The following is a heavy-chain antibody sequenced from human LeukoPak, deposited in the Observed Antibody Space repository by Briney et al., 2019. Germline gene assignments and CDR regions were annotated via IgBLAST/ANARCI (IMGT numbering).Heavy chain of an antibody. CDR1: GFTFSSYA. CDR2: IITSGSST. V-gene: IGHV3-23*01. Sequence: GGSLRLSCAASGFTFSSYAMRWVRQAAGEGREWVSAIITSGSSTHYADSVKGRFTISRDNSKYTLYLQMNSLRDEDTAVYYCAIPAPSYRRFDHWGQGTLVTVSS. D-gene: IGHD3-16*02. J-gene: IGHJ4*02. CDR3: AIPAPSYRRFDH.